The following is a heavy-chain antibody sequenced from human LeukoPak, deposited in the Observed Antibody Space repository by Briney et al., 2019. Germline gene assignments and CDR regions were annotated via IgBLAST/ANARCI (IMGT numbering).Heavy chain of an antibody. CDR2: INHSGST. D-gene: IGHD3-10*01. V-gene: IGHV4-34*01. CDR1: GGSFSGYY. CDR3: AGYYGSGSYYGWFDP. J-gene: IGHJ5*02. Sequence: SETLSLTCAVYGGSFSGYYWSWIRQPPGKGLELIGEINHSGSTNYDPSLKSRVTISVDTSKNQFSLKLSSVTAADTAVYYCAGYYGSGSYYGWFDPWGQGTLVTVSS.